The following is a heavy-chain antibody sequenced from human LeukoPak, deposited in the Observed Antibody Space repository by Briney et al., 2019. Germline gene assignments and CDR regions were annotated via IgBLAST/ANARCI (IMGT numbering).Heavy chain of an antibody. CDR2: ISTYSGNT. CDR3: ARDLAVLGVVFTSYMDV. J-gene: IGHJ6*03. Sequence: ASVKISCKASGYTFISHGITWVRQAPGQGLEWMGWISTYSGNTHYAQKFQGRVTLTKDTSTTTAYLELRSLRSDDTAVYYCARDLAVLGVVFTSYMDVWGQGTPVTVSS. V-gene: IGHV1-18*01. CDR1: GYTFISHG. D-gene: IGHD3-3*01.